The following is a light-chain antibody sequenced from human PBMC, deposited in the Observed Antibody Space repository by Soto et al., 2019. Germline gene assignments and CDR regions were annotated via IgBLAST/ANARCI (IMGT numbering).Light chain of an antibody. Sequence: DIQMTQSPSSLSASVGDRVTITCRASQSISSYLNWYQQKPGKAPKLLIYKASTLKSGVPSRFSGIGSGTDFTLTTSSLQPEDFATYYCQQGHSFPLTFGGGTKVDIK. CDR3: QQGHSFPLT. J-gene: IGKJ4*01. CDR2: KAS. CDR1: QSISSY. V-gene: IGKV1-39*01.